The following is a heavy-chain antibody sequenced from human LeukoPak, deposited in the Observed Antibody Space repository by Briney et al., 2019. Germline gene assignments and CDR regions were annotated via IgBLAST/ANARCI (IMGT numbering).Heavy chain of an antibody. Sequence: GGSLRLSCAASGFTFDDYGMTWVRQVPGKWLEWVSGINWNGGSTGYADSVKGRFTISRDNAKNSLYLHMNSLRVEDTALYYCVRGLGSYDFWSGYSTWGQGTLVTVSS. V-gene: IGHV3-20*04. J-gene: IGHJ5*02. D-gene: IGHD3-3*01. CDR2: INWNGGST. CDR3: VRGLGSYDFWSGYST. CDR1: GFTFDDYG.